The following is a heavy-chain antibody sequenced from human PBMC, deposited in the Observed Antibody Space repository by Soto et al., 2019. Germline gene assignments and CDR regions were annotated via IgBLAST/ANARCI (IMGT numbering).Heavy chain of an antibody. J-gene: IGHJ6*03. CDR2: ISSSGSTI. V-gene: IGHV3-11*01. D-gene: IGHD5-12*01. Sequence: GGSLRLSCAASGFTFSDYYMSWIRQAPGKGLEWVSYISSSGSTIYYADSVKGRFTISRDNAKNSLYLQMNSLRAEDTAVYYCARKGSFAGYSGYDYRLRYYYYYMDVWGKGTTVTVSS. CDR1: GFTFSDYY. CDR3: ARKGSFAGYSGYDYRLRYYYYYMDV.